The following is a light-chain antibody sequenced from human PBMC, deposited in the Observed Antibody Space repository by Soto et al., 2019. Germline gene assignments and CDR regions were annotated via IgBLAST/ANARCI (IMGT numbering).Light chain of an antibody. J-gene: IGKJ4*01. CDR1: QGIGSD. V-gene: IGKV1-9*01. CDR2: GAS. Sequence: DIQLTQSPSFLSASVGDRVTITCRASQGIGSDLVWSQQKPVKAPKLLIYGASTLQGRVSLRFSGSGSVTECTLTISSLQPEDFATYYCQQLNSYHLSFGGGTKVEIK. CDR3: QQLNSYHLS.